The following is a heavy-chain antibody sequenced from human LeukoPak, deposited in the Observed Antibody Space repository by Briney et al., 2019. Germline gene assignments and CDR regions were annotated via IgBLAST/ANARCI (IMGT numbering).Heavy chain of an antibody. Sequence: SVKVSCKASGGTFNSYAISRGRQAPGHGLECRGGIIPIFGTANYAQNFQGRVTITTDESTSTAYMDLSSLRSEDTAVYYCPSRITGTTPGWEFDPWGEGTLVTVSS. CDR2: IIPIFGTA. D-gene: IGHD1-20*01. CDR3: PSRITGTTPGWEFDP. V-gene: IGHV1-69*05. J-gene: IGHJ5*02. CDR1: GGTFNSYA.